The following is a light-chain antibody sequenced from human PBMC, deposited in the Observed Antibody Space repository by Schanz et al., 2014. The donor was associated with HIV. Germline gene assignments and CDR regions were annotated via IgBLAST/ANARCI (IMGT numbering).Light chain of an antibody. Sequence: QAVVTQEPSVIVSPGGTVTLTCDSSNGAVTSGHFPYWFQQKPGHAPRTLIYDTNKKHPWTPARFSGSLLGGKAALTLSGAQPEDEADYYCMLSVGAGVLFGGGTKVTVL. CDR3: MLSVGAGVL. CDR1: NGAVTSGHF. CDR2: DTN. V-gene: IGLV7-46*01. J-gene: IGLJ3*02.